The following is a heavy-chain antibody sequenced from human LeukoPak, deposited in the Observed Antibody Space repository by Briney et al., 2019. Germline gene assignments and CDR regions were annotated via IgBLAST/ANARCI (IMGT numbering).Heavy chain of an antibody. J-gene: IGHJ3*02. V-gene: IGHV3-21*01. CDR1: GFTFSIFA. CDR2: ISTSSSYI. Sequence: TGGSLRLSCAASGFTFSIFAMSWVRQAPGKGLEWVSFISTSSSYIYYADSMKGRFTISRDNAKKSLYLQMNNLRGEDTAVYYCARDLRPFSGYDNLAFDIWGQGTMVTVSS. D-gene: IGHD5-12*01. CDR3: ARDLRPFSGYDNLAFDI.